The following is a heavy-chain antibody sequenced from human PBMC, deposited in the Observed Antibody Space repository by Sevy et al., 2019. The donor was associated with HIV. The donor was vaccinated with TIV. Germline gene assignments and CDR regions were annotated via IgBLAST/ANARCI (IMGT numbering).Heavy chain of an antibody. J-gene: IGHJ4*02. CDR3: ARDLEVYYDFWSGYYTGSYYFDY. D-gene: IGHD3-3*01. V-gene: IGHV3-74*01. CDR1: EFTFSSYW. Sequence: GGSLRLSCAASEFTFSSYWKHWVRQAPGKGLVWVSRINSDGSSTSYADSVKGRFTISRDNAKNTLYLQMNSLRAEDTAVYYCARDLEVYYDFWSGYYTGSYYFDYWGQGTLVTVSS. CDR2: INSDGSST.